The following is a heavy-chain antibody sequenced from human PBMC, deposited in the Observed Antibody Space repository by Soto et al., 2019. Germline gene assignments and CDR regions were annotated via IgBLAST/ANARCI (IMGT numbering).Heavy chain of an antibody. CDR3: VRQYYDFWTDYPDFDY. D-gene: IGHD3-3*01. V-gene: IGHV1-18*04. J-gene: IGHJ4*02. Sequence: QVQLVQSGAEVKRPGASVKVCCKASGYTFTKYDISWVRQAPGQGLEWLGLISPNSGRPSYAQKFEGRVTMTTDTSTTTAYLELRSLRSDDTAVYYCVRQYYDFWTDYPDFDYWGQGNLVTVSS. CDR1: GYTFTKYD. CDR2: ISPNSGRP.